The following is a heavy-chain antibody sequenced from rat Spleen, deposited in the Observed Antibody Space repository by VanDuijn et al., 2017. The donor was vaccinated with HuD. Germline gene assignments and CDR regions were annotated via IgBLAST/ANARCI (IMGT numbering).Heavy chain of an antibody. CDR2: INGAGST. CDR3: ARWDYYSPRWYFDF. V-gene: IGHV3-3*01. D-gene: IGHD1-1*01. Sequence: EVQLQESGPGLVKPSQSLSLTCSVTGYSITDTYRWNWIRKFPGNKLEWMGYINGAGSTNYNPSLKSRISITRDISKNQFFLQVNSVTTEDTATYYCARWDYYSPRWYFDFWGPGTMVTVSS. CDR1: GYSITDTYR. J-gene: IGHJ1*01.